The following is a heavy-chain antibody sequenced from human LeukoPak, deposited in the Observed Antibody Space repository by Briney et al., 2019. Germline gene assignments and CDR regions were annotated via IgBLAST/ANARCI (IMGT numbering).Heavy chain of an antibody. J-gene: IGHJ4*02. CDR1: GFTFSSYA. CDR2: ISGSGGST. D-gene: IGHD1-26*01. Sequence: GGSLRLSCAASGFTFSSYAMSWVRQAPGKGLEWVSAISGSGGSTYYADSVKGRFTISRDNAKNSLYLQMNSLRAEDTAVYYCARDYGVGVFDYWGQGTLVTVSS. CDR3: ARDYGVGVFDY. V-gene: IGHV3-23*01.